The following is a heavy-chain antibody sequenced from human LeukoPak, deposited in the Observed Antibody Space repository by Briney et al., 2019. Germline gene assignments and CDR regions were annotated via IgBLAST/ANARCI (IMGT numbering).Heavy chain of an antibody. CDR2: ITASGGST. CDR1: GFTFSTYA. J-gene: IGHJ6*03. CDR3: TKTVVTNTGDYYYYMDV. D-gene: IGHD2-21*02. V-gene: IGHV3-23*01. Sequence: GGSLRLSCAASGFTFSTYAMTWVRQAPGKELEWVSLITASGGSTYYADSLKGRFTISRDNSKSTLYLQMNSLRVEDTAVYYCTKTVVTNTGDYYYYMDVWGKGTTVAVSS.